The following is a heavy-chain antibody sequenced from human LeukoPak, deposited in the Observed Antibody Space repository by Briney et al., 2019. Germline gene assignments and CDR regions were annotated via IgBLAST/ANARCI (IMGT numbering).Heavy chain of an antibody. D-gene: IGHD6-13*01. V-gene: IGHV3-15*01. CDR3: TTVQEGNSWVDI. CDR2: IKSKIDGGTT. J-gene: IGHJ3*02. Sequence: GGSLRLSCAASGFTFSNAWMNWVRQAPGKGREWVGRIKSKIDGGTTDYAAPVKGRFTISRDDSKNTLYLQVNSLKTEDTAVYYCTTVQEGNSWVDIWGQGTMVAVSS. CDR1: GFTFSNAW.